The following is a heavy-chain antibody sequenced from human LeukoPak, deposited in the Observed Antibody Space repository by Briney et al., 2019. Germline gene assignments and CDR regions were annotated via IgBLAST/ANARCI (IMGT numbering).Heavy chain of an antibody. CDR2: ISSSSSYI. Sequence: GGSLRLSCAASGFTFSSYSMNWVRQAPGKGLEWVSSISSSSSYIYYADSVKGRFTISRDNAKNSLYLQMNSLRGEDTAVYYCARDASYYYYVDVWGKGTTVTVSS. CDR3: ARDASYYYYVDV. J-gene: IGHJ6*03. V-gene: IGHV3-21*01. CDR1: GFTFSSYS. D-gene: IGHD2-15*01.